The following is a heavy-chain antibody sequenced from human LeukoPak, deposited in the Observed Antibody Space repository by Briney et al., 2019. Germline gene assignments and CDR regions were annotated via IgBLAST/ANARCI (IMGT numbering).Heavy chain of an antibody. CDR2: IYYSGST. J-gene: IGHJ4*02. Sequence: PETLSLTCTVSGGSISSYYWSWIRQPPGKGLEWIGYIYYSGSTNYNPSLKSRVTISVDTSKNQFSLKLSSVTAADTAVYYCARDGHRAFDYWGQGTLVTVSS. V-gene: IGHV4-59*01. CDR1: GGSISSYY. CDR3: ARDGHRAFDY.